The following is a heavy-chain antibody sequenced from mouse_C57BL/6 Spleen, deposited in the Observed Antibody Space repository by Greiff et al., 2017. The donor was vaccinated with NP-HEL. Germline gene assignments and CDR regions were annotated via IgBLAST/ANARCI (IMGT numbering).Heavy chain of an antibody. J-gene: IGHJ4*01. Sequence: EVNVVESGGGLVQPGGSLSLSCAASGFTFTDYYMSWVRQPPGKALEWLGFIRNKANGYTTEYSASVKGRFTISRDNSQSILYLQMTALISECRATYYCASLSSTVVATDYAMDDWGQGTSVTVSS. CDR3: ASLSSTVVATDYAMDD. CDR2: IRNKANGYTT. D-gene: IGHD1-1*01. CDR1: GFTFTDYY. V-gene: IGHV7-3*01.